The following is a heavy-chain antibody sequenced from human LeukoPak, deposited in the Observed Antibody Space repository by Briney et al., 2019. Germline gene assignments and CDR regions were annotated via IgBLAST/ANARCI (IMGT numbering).Heavy chain of an antibody. D-gene: IGHD3-10*01. V-gene: IGHV1-46*01. Sequence: ASVTVSFKSSVYTFTSYYMHWVRQAPGQGLEWMGIINPSGGSTSYGQKFQGRVTMTRDTSTSTVYMELSSLRAEDTAVYYCARDSSLLLWFGEAHPPAYWGQGTLVTVSS. CDR2: INPSGGST. CDR1: VYTFTSYY. CDR3: ARDSSLLLWFGEAHPPAY. J-gene: IGHJ4*02.